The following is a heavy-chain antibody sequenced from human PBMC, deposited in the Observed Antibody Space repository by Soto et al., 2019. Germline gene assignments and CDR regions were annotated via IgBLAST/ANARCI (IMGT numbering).Heavy chain of an antibody. D-gene: IGHD6-13*01. CDR1: GVSISSYY. J-gene: IGHJ4*02. V-gene: IGHV4-59*01. Sequence: SETLSLTCTVSGVSISSYYWSWLRQAPGKGLEWIGSIYYSGSTNYNPSLKSRVTISLDMSKNQFSLKLTSVTAADTAVYYCARRPAAGDFDHWGQGTLVTVSS. CDR2: IYYSGST. CDR3: ARRPAAGDFDH.